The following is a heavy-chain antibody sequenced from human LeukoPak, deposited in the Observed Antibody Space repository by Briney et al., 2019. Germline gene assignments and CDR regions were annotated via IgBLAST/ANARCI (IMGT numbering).Heavy chain of an antibody. CDR3: ARDGYDILTGLFGYYFDY. CDR1: GGTFSSYA. CDR2: IIPIFGTA. J-gene: IGHJ4*02. D-gene: IGHD3-9*01. Sequence: SVKVSCKASGGTFSSYAISWVRQAPGQGLEWMGGIIPIFGTANYAQKFQGRVTITADESTSTAYMELSSLRSEDTAVYYCARDGYDILTGLFGYYFDYWGQGTLVTVSS. V-gene: IGHV1-69*13.